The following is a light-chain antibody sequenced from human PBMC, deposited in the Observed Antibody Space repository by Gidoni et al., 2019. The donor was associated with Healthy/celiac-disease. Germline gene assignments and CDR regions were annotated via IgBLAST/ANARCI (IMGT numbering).Light chain of an antibody. CDR1: QCVSSH. Sequence: EIVLTQSPATLSLSPGERATLSCRASQCVSSHLAWYQQKPGQAPRLLIYDASNRATGIPARFSGSGSGTDFTLTISSLGPEDFAVYYCQQRSNWALFTFGPGTKVDIK. CDR3: QQRSNWALFT. J-gene: IGKJ3*01. CDR2: DAS. V-gene: IGKV3-11*01.